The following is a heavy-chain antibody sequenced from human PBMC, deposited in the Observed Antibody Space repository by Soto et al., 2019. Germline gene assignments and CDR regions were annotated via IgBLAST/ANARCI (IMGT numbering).Heavy chain of an antibody. CDR1: GFTFSSYG. J-gene: IGHJ4*02. D-gene: IGHD2-21*02. CDR2: IWYDGSNK. Sequence: PGGSLRLSCAAPGFTFSSYGMHWVRQAPGKGLEWVAVIWYDGSNKYYADSVKGRFTISRDNSKNTLYLQMNSLRAEDTAVYYCARGRLLAYCGGDCYSGPPDYWGQGTLVTVSS. CDR3: ARGRLLAYCGGDCYSGPPDY. V-gene: IGHV3-33*01.